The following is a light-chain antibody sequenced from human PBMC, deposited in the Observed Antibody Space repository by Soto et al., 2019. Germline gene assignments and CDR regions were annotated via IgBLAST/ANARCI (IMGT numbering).Light chain of an antibody. V-gene: IGLV3-1*01. CDR1: KLGDKY. J-gene: IGLJ2*01. CDR3: QAWDSSNYVV. CDR2: QDS. Sequence: SYELTQPPSVSVSPGQTASITGSGDKLGDKYACWYQQKPGQSPVLVIYQDSKRPSGIPERFSGSNSGNTATLTISGTQAMDEADYYCQAWDSSNYVVFGGGTKLTVL.